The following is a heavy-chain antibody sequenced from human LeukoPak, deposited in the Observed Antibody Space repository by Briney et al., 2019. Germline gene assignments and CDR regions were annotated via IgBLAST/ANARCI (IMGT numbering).Heavy chain of an antibody. V-gene: IGHV1-2*02. CDR2: INPNSGGT. CDR1: GYTFTGYY. CDR3: ARSRTGSGFLFDY. Sequence: ASVKVSFKASGYTFTGYYMHWVRQAPGQGLEWMGWINPNSGGTNYAQKFQGRVTMTRDTSISTAYMELSRLRSDDTAVYYCARSRTGSGFLFDYWGQGTLVTVSS. D-gene: IGHD3-10*01. J-gene: IGHJ4*02.